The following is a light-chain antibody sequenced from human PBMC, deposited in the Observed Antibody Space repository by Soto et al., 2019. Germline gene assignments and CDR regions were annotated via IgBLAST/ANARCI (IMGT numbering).Light chain of an antibody. CDR3: QQYDRWPVT. CDR2: DIF. CDR1: QSVGSD. Sequence: PGERATLSCRASQSVGSDLAWYQQKPGQAPRLVIYDIFTRATGIPTRISGSGSGTEFTLTIGRLQSADFAVYYCQQYDRWPVTFGGGTKVDIK. J-gene: IGKJ4*01. V-gene: IGKV3D-15*01.